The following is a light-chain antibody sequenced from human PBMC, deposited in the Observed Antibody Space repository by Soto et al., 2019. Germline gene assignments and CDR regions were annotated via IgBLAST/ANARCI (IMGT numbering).Light chain of an antibody. CDR1: QSVDTY. CDR3: QQTYSATWT. J-gene: IGKJ1*01. Sequence: DIPMTQSPSSLSASVGDRVAITCRASQSVDTYLNWYQQKSGKVPDLLIYGASTLHSGVPSRFSGSGSGTDFTLTISSLQPEDFATYYCQQTYSATWTFGQGTRVELK. V-gene: IGKV1-39*01. CDR2: GAS.